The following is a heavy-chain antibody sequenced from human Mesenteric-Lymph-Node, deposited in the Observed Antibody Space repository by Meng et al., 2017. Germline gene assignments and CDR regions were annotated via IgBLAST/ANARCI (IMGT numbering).Heavy chain of an antibody. CDR3: ARMIGSGPFDY. D-gene: IGHD6-19*01. Sequence: QLQESGPGLVKPSETLSLTCTVSGDSVSTNYFWSWLRQSPGKGLELIGYIHYSRSPDYNPSLKSRVTISIDTSKNQFSLNLNSVTTTDTAVYYCARMIGSGPFDYWGQGTLVTVSS. V-gene: IGHV4-61*01. J-gene: IGHJ4*02. CDR1: GDSVSTNYF. CDR2: IHYSRSP.